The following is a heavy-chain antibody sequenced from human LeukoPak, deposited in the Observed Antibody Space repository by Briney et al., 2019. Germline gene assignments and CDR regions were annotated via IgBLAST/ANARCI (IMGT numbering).Heavy chain of an antibody. CDR2: IYYSGST. Sequence: SETLSLTCTVSGGSISSSSYYWGWIRQPPGKGLEWIGSIYYSGSTYYNPSLKSRVTISVDTSKNQFSLKLSSVTAADTAVYYCARGSSYSSGWLLVYYFDYWGQGTLVTVSS. CDR3: ARGSSYSSGWLLVYYFDY. D-gene: IGHD6-19*01. CDR1: GGSISSSSYY. V-gene: IGHV4-39*07. J-gene: IGHJ4*02.